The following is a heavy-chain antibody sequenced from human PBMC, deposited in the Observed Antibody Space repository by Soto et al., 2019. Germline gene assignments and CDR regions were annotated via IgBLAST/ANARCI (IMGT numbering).Heavy chain of an antibody. D-gene: IGHD2-2*01. J-gene: IGHJ6*02. Sequence: QVQLVQSGAEVKKPGSSVKVSCKASGGTFSSYAISWVRQAPGQGLEWMGGIIPISDTTNYAQKFQGRVTITADESTGTAYMELRSLRSEDTAVYYCARSQGSSTSLEIYYYYYYGMDVWGQGTTVTVSS. CDR1: GGTFSSYA. V-gene: IGHV1-69*01. CDR3: ARSQGSSTSLEIYYYYYYGMDV. CDR2: IIPISDTT.